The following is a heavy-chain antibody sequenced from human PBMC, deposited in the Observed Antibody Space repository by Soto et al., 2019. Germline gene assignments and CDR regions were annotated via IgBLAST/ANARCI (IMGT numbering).Heavy chain of an antibody. J-gene: IGHJ5*02. Sequence: ASVKVSCKASGYTFTSYGISWVRQAPGQGLEWMGWISAYNGNTNYAQKLQGRVTMTTDTSTSTAYMELRSLRSDDTAVYYCARGSESRGLDMYNWFDPWGQGTLVTVS. CDR2: ISAYNGNT. D-gene: IGHD1-26*01. CDR1: GYTFTSYG. V-gene: IGHV1-18*01. CDR3: ARGSESRGLDMYNWFDP.